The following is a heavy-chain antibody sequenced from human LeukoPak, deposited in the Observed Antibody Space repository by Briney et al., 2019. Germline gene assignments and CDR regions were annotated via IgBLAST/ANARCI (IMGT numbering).Heavy chain of an antibody. CDR1: GFTFSNFP. V-gene: IGHV3-64D*09. D-gene: IGHD3-22*01. CDR2: VSSDGGST. J-gene: IGHJ4*02. CDR3: VKAILFGSVSYYAD. Sequence: GGSLRLSCSASGFTFSNFPMHWVRQAPGKGLEYVSAVSSDGGSTYYADSVRGRLTISRDNSKNTLSLQMGSLRAEDTAVYYCVKAILFGSVSYYADWGQGTLVTVSS.